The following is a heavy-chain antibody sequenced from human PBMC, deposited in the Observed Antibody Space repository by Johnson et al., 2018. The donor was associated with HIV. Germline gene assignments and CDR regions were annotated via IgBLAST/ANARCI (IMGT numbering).Heavy chain of an antibody. CDR1: GSTFSNAW. J-gene: IGHJ3*02. CDR2: IKSNTDGGTT. V-gene: IGHV3-15*01. Sequence: VQLVESGGGLVKPGGSLRLSCAASGSTFSNAWMSWVRQAPGQGLEWVGRIKSNTDGGTTDYAAPVKGRFTISRADSKNTLYLQINSLKTEDTAVHYCTTDLVPAAKEPVVVGGAFDIWGQGTMVTVSS. CDR3: TTDLVPAAKEPVVVGGAFDI. D-gene: IGHD2-2*01.